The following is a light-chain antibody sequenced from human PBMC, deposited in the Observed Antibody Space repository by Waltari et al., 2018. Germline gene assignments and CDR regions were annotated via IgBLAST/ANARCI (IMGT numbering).Light chain of an antibody. CDR3: CSYTSSDTYV. J-gene: IGLJ1*01. V-gene: IGLV2-14*03. CDR2: DVV. Sequence: YQQRPGKGPRLIIYDVVKRPSGVSNRFSGSMSGYTATLTISGLQAEDESDYYCCSYTSSDTYVFGSGTTVTVL.